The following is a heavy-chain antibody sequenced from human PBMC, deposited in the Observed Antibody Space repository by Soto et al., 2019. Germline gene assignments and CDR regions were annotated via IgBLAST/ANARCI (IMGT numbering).Heavy chain of an antibody. CDR1: GFTFSSYG. D-gene: IGHD6-19*01. J-gene: IGHJ4*02. Sequence: GGSLRLSCAASGFTFSSYGMHWVRQAPGKGLEWVAVIWYDGSNKYYADSVKGRFTISRDNSKNTLYLQMNSLRAEDTAVYYCARGPNPGYSSGWYYFDYWGQGTLVTVSS. CDR3: ARGPNPGYSSGWYYFDY. CDR2: IWYDGSNK. V-gene: IGHV3-33*01.